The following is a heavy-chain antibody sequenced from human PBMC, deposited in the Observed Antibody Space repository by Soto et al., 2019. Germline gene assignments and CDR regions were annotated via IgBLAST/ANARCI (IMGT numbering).Heavy chain of an antibody. Sequence: GGSLRLSCAASGFTFSSYGMHWVRQAPGKGLEWVAVIWYDGSNKYYADSVKGRFTISRDNSKNTLYLQMNSLRAEDTAVYYCARDSIFGVSYYGMDVWGQGTTVTV. D-gene: IGHD3-3*01. CDR1: GFTFSSYG. V-gene: IGHV3-33*01. CDR3: ARDSIFGVSYYGMDV. J-gene: IGHJ6*02. CDR2: IWYDGSNK.